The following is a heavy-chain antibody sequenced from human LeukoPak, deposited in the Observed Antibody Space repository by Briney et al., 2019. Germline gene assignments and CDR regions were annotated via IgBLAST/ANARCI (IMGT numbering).Heavy chain of an antibody. J-gene: IGHJ4*02. CDR3: ARVERQRESYFDY. CDR1: GFTVSSNY. Sequence: PGGSLRLSCAASGFTVSSNYMSWVRQAPGKGLEWVSVIYSGGSTYYADSVKGRFTISRDNSKNTLYLQMNSLRAEDTAVYYCARVERQRESYFDYWGQGTLVTVSS. V-gene: IGHV3-53*01. D-gene: IGHD1-1*01. CDR2: IYSGGST.